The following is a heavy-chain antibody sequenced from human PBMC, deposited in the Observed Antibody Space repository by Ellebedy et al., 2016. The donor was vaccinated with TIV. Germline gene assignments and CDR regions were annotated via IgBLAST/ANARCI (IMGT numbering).Heavy chain of an antibody. Sequence: GESLKISCAASGFTLSTYNMNWVRLAPGKGLEWISYISTSSNTIYYADSVRGRFTISRDNAKNSLFLQMNSLRAEDSAEYYCARVRGEYSYGYLFDSWGQGTLVTVSS. D-gene: IGHD5-18*01. V-gene: IGHV3-48*04. CDR2: ISTSSNTI. CDR3: ARVRGEYSYGYLFDS. J-gene: IGHJ4*02. CDR1: GFTLSTYN.